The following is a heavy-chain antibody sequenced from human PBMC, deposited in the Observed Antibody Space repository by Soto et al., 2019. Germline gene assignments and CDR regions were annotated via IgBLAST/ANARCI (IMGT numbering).Heavy chain of an antibody. D-gene: IGHD6-13*01. CDR3: ATGQQLGY. CDR1: GFTFSTYA. Sequence: EVQLLESGGGLVQPGGSLRLSCAASGFTFSTYAMSWVRQAPGKGLEWVSKIIHNGDSTYYADSVKGRFTISRDNSKNTVYLQMNSLRAEDTAVYYCATGQQLGYWGQGTLVTVSS. CDR2: IIHNGDST. V-gene: IGHV3-23*01. J-gene: IGHJ4*02.